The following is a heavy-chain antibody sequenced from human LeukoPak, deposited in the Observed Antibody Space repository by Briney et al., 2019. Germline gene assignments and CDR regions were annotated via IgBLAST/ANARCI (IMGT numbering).Heavy chain of an antibody. Sequence: SETLSLTCTVSGGSLSSYYWSWLRQPPGKKLEWIGYIYYSGSTNYNPSLKSRVTISVDTSKNQFSLKLSSVTAADTAVYYCARFLTDVWDYYYGMDVWGQGTTVTVSS. CDR3: ARFLTDVWDYYYGMDV. V-gene: IGHV4-59*01. CDR2: IYYSGST. J-gene: IGHJ6*02. CDR1: GGSLSSYY. D-gene: IGHD3-9*01.